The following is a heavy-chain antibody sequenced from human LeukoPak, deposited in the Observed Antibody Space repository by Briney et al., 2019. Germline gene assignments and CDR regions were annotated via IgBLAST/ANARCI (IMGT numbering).Heavy chain of an antibody. D-gene: IGHD2-2*01. J-gene: IGHJ4*02. CDR2: INSDGSDI. Sequence: QAGGSLRLSCAASGFIFSNYYMHWVRHPPGKGLVWVSHINSDGSDINYADSVKGRFTISRDNAKNTLYLQMNSLRVEDTALYYCGRGKSPAAVDDWGQGTLVTVPS. V-gene: IGHV3-74*01. CDR3: GRGKSPAAVDD. CDR1: GFIFSNYY.